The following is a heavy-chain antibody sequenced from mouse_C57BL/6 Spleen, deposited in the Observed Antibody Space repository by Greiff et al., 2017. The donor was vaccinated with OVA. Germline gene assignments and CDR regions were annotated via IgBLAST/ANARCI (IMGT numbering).Heavy chain of an antibody. D-gene: IGHD2-4*01. V-gene: IGHV1-19*01. CDR3: ARRDYDLYYFDY. CDR1: GYTFPDYL. Sequence: QPQQSGPVLVKPGASVKMSCKASGYTFPDYLMNWVKQSHGKSLEWIGVINPYNGGTSYNQKFKGKATLTVDKSSSTAYMELNSLTSEDSAVYYCARRDYDLYYFDYWGQGTTLTVSS. J-gene: IGHJ2*01. CDR2: INPYNGGT.